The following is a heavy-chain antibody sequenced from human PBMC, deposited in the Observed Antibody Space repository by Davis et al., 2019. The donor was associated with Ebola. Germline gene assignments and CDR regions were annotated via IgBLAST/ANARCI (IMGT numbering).Heavy chain of an antibody. CDR2: INPSGGST. V-gene: IGHV1-46*01. Sequence: ASVKVSCKASGYTFTSYYMHWVRQAPGQGLEWMGIINPSGGSTSYAQKFQGRVTITADESTSTAYMELSSLRSEDTAVYYCARFGIVGATNAFDIWGQGTMVTVSS. D-gene: IGHD1-26*01. CDR3: ARFGIVGATNAFDI. J-gene: IGHJ3*02. CDR1: GYTFTSYY.